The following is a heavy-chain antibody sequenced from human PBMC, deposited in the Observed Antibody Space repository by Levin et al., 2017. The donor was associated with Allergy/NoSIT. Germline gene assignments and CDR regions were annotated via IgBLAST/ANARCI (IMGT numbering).Heavy chain of an antibody. CDR3: ARDQFLHGSASGGWFDP. CDR2: IYSDGRT. Sequence: PGESLKISCAASGFSVSTHYMNWIRQAPGKGLEWVSVIYSDGRTIYADSVKGRVTISRDNLKNTLYLQMNSLGVEDTAVYYCARDQFLHGSASGGWFDPWGQGTLVTVSS. CDR1: GFSVSTHY. J-gene: IGHJ5*02. V-gene: IGHV3-53*01. D-gene: IGHD3-10*01.